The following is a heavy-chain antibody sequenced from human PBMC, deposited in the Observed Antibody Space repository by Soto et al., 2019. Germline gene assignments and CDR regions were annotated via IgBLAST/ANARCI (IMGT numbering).Heavy chain of an antibody. CDR1: GFTFSNYA. J-gene: IGHJ4*02. V-gene: IGHV3-23*01. CDR2: ISGSGDNT. CDR3: ARGFYGSGSYNY. Sequence: GGSLRLSCAASGFTFSNYAMTWVRQAPGKGLEWVSGISGSGDNTNYVDSVKGRFTISRDNSKNTVYLQMRSLEPEDTAVYSCARGFYGSGSYNYWGQGTLVTVSS. D-gene: IGHD3-10*01.